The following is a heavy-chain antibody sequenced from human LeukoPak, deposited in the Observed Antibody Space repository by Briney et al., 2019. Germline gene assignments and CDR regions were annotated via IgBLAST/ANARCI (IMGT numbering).Heavy chain of an antibody. CDR1: GFTFSDYY. CDR3: ARRGYYDSSGYSFGH. CDR2: ISSSSTTM. J-gene: IGHJ4*02. V-gene: IGHV3-11*01. D-gene: IGHD3-22*01. Sequence: PGGSLRLSCAASGFTFSDYYMSWIRQAPGKGLEWISYISSSSTTMSYADSVKGRFTISRDNAKNSLYLQMNSLRAEDTAVYYCARRGYYDSSGYSFGHWGQGTLVTVSS.